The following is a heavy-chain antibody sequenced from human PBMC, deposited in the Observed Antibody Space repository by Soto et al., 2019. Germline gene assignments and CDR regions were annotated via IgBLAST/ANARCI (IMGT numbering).Heavy chain of an antibody. V-gene: IGHV3-53*01. CDR2: LYTGTDT. CDR3: ARGRYTATYSGRFLDY. J-gene: IGHJ4*02. D-gene: IGHD2-15*01. CDR1: GFTVSSTY. Sequence: GGSLRLSCAASGFTVSSTYLTWVRQAPGKGLEWVAILYTGTDTVYADSVTCRFTISRDSSKNTFYLQMNSLRAEDTAMYFCARGRYTATYSGRFLDYWGQGSLVTVSS.